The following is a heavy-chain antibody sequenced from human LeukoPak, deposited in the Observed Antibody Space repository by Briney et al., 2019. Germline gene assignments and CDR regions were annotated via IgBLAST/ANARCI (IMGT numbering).Heavy chain of an antibody. CDR3: AKTARYCSSTSCLYYYYYRDV. D-gene: IGHD2-2*01. CDR2: INSDGSST. Sequence: GGSLRLSCAASGFTFSIYWMHWVRQAPGKGLVWVSRINSDGSSTSYADSVKGRLTISRDNAKNTLYLQMNSLSAEDTSVYYCAKTARYCSSTSCLYYYYYRDVWGKGTTVTVSS. J-gene: IGHJ6*03. CDR1: GFTFSIYW. V-gene: IGHV3-74*01.